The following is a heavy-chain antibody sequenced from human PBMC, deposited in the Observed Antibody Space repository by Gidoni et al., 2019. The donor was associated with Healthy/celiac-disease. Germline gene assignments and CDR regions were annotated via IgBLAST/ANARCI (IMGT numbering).Heavy chain of an antibody. D-gene: IGHD5-18*01. Sequence: QVQLQESGPGLVKPSQTLSLTSTVSGGSISSGDYYWSWIRQPPGKGLEWIGYIYYSGSTYYNPSLKSRVTISVDTSKNQFSLKLSSVTAADTAVYYCARDLDTAMATGWFDPWGQGTLVTVSS. CDR3: ARDLDTAMATGWFDP. J-gene: IGHJ5*02. CDR1: GGSISSGDYY. V-gene: IGHV4-30-4*01. CDR2: IYYSGST.